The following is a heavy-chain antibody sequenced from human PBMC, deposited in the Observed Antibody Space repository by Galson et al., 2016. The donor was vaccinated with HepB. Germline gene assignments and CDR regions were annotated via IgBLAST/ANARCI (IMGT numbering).Heavy chain of an antibody. CDR3: STSMIVPTGY. Sequence: SLRLSCAASGFTFTSHWMHWVRQAPGKGLEWVANINQGGGEKYYVDSVKGRFTISRDDSKSTLYLQMNGLKTEDTAVYYCSTSMIVPTGYWGQGTRVTVSS. V-gene: IGHV3-7*03. CDR1: GFTFTSHW. J-gene: IGHJ4*02. D-gene: IGHD3-22*01. CDR2: INQGGGEK.